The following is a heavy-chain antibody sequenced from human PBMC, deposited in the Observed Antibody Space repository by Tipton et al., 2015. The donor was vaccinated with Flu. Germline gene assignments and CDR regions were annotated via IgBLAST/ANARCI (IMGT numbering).Heavy chain of an antibody. V-gene: IGHV1-18*01. Sequence: QVQLVQSGVEVKKPGASVKVSCKASGYTFTNFGITWVRQAPGQGLEWMGWISGYNGDTNYAEKLQGRVTMTTDASTHTAYMELRGLKSDDTAMYYCARDRGSYNIHLEYHYYYGMDVWGQGTTVTVSS. CDR2: ISGYNGDT. J-gene: IGHJ6*02. CDR1: GYTFTNFG. D-gene: IGHD1-26*01. CDR3: ARDRGSYNIHLEYHYYYGMDV.